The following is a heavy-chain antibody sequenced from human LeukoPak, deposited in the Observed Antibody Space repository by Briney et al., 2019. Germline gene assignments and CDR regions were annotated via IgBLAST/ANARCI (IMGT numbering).Heavy chain of an antibody. Sequence: SETLSLTCTVSGGSNSSGGYYWSWIRQHPGKGLEWIGYVYSSGSTYYNPSLKSRVTISVDTSKNQFSLKLSSVTAADTAVYYCARARGPYYYDSSGLAGDYYFDYWGQGTLVTVSS. J-gene: IGHJ4*02. CDR1: GGSNSSGGYY. V-gene: IGHV4-31*03. CDR2: VYSSGST. CDR3: ARARGPYYYDSSGLAGDYYFDY. D-gene: IGHD3-22*01.